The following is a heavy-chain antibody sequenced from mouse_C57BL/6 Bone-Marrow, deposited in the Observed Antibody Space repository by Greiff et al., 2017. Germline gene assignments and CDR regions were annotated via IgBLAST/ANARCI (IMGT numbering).Heavy chain of an antibody. CDR2: ISSGGDYI. J-gene: IGHJ3*01. CDR3: TRGPTGTAWFAY. CDR1: GFTFSSYA. V-gene: IGHV5-9-1*02. D-gene: IGHD4-1*02. Sequence: EVQRVESGEGLVKPGGSLKLSCAASGFTFSSYAMSWVRQTPEKRLEWVAYISSGGDYIYYADTVKGRFTISRDKARNTLYLQMSSLKSEDTAMYYCTRGPTGTAWFAYWGQGTLVTDSA.